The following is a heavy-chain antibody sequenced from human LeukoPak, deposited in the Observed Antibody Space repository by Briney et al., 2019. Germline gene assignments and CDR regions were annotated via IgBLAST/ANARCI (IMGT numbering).Heavy chain of an antibody. CDR1: GFTFSSYG. D-gene: IGHD2-2*03. J-gene: IGHJ4*02. Sequence: GRSLRLSCAASGFTFSSYGMHWVRQAPGKGLEWVAVISYDGSNKYYADSVKGRFTISRDNSKNTLYLQMNSLRAEDTAVYYCAKDRRGIRGYCSSTSCWSGFDYWGQGTLVTVSP. CDR2: ISYDGSNK. CDR3: AKDRRGIRGYCSSTSCWSGFDY. V-gene: IGHV3-30*18.